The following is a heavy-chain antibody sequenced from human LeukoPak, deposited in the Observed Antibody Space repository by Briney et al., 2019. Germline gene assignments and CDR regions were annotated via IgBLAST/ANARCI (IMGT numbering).Heavy chain of an antibody. D-gene: IGHD4-17*01. CDR3: ARDYYGDYGLLDY. J-gene: IGHJ4*02. Sequence: SVKVSCKASGGAFSSYAISWVRQAPGQGLEWMGGIIPIFGTANYAQKFQGRVTITTDESTSTAYMELSSLRSEDTAVYYCARDYYGDYGLLDYWGQGTLVTVSS. V-gene: IGHV1-69*05. CDR2: IIPIFGTA. CDR1: GGAFSSYA.